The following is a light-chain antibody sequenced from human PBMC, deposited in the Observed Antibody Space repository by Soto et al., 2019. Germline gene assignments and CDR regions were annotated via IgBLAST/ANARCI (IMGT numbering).Light chain of an antibody. J-gene: IGKJ5*01. CDR2: GAS. CDR3: QQYETWLPPIT. V-gene: IGKV3-15*01. Sequence: SQNTLSVSPGDRATLSCAAVQPLNNNVAWYQHKPGQAPRLLIYGASTRATGISARFSGSGSGTEFPLTISSPQSQDFAVYRCQQYETWLPPITFAQGTRPAIK. CDR1: QPLNNN.